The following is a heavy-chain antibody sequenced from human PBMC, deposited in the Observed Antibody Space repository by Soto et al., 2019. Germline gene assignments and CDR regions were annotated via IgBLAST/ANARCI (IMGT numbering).Heavy chain of an antibody. CDR2: ISHDGGNK. D-gene: IGHD6-19*01. CDR1: GFTFSSTG. CDR3: AKDWGIAVAAH. Sequence: ESGGGVVQPGGALRLSCAASGFTFSSTGMHWVRQAPGKGLEWVAVISHDGGNKYYRDSVKGRFTISRDNSKNTLYLQMNSLRADDTAVYYCAKDWGIAVAAHWGQGTLVTVSS. J-gene: IGHJ4*02. V-gene: IGHV3-30*18.